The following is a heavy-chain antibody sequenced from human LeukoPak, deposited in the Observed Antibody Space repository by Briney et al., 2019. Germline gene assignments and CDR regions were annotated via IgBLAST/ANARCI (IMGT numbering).Heavy chain of an antibody. CDR1: GFTFSSYG. Sequence: GGSLRLSCAASGFTFSSYGMHWVRQAPGKGLEWVAVIWYDGSNKYYADPVKGRFTISRDNSKNTLYLQMNSLRAEDTAVYYCARDSASARDYYDSSGYYWLLNYWGQGTLVTVSS. CDR2: IWYDGSNK. CDR3: ARDSASARDYYDSSGYYWLLNY. J-gene: IGHJ4*02. D-gene: IGHD3-22*01. V-gene: IGHV3-33*01.